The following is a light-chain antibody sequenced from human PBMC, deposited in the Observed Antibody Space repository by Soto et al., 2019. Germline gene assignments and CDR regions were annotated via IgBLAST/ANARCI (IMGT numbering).Light chain of an antibody. CDR3: QSYDSSNHLV. V-gene: IGLV6-57*01. J-gene: IGLJ3*02. CDR1: SGSIASNY. CDR2: EDN. Sequence: NFMLTQHHSVSESPGKTVTISCTRSSGSIASNYVQWYQQRPGSSPTTVIYEDNQRPSGVPDRFSGSIDSSSNSASLTISGRKTEDEADYYCQSYDSSNHLVFGGGTKLTVL.